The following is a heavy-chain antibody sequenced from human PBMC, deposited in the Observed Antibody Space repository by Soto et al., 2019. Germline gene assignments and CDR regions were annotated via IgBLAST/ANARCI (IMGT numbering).Heavy chain of an antibody. Sequence: GGSLRLSCAASGFTFSSYSMNWVRQAPGKGLEWVSYISSSSSTIYYADSVKGRFTISRDNAKNSLYLQMNSLRDEDTAVYYCASFGGYYDSSGYYNDYWGQGTLVTVSS. CDR2: ISSSSSTI. D-gene: IGHD3-22*01. CDR3: ASFGGYYDSSGYYNDY. J-gene: IGHJ4*02. V-gene: IGHV3-48*02. CDR1: GFTFSSYS.